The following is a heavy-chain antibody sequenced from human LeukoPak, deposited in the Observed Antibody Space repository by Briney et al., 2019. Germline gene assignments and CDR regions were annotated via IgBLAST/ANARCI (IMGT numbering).Heavy chain of an antibody. V-gene: IGHV4-4*09. CDR1: RGSISGSIRSYY. CDR2: ISSSGSV. Sequence: SETLSLTCTVSRGSISGSIRSYYWSWLRQPPGKGLEWIGYISSSGSVNDNPSLKSRVTISVDTSKNQFFLNLSSVSAADTAVYYCARIPLGYSGAYYFDYWGQGTLVTVSP. J-gene: IGHJ4*02. D-gene: IGHD5-12*01. CDR3: ARIPLGYSGAYYFDY.